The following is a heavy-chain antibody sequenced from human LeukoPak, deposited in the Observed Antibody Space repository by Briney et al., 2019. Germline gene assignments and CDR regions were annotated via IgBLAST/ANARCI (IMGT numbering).Heavy chain of an antibody. V-gene: IGHV6-1*01. CDR1: GDSVSSNSAA. CDR2: TYYRSKWYN. D-gene: IGHD1-26*01. Sequence: SQTLSLTCAISGDSVSSNSAAWNWIRQSPSRGLEWLGRTYYRSKWYNDYAVSVKSRITINPDTSKNQFSLKLSSVTAADTAVYYCARDMVGVSWGYNWFDLWGQGTLVTVSS. J-gene: IGHJ5*02. CDR3: ARDMVGVSWGYNWFDL.